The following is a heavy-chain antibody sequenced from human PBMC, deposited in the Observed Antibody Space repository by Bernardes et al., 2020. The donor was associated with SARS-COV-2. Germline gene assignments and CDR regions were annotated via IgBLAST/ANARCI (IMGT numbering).Heavy chain of an antibody. Sequence: GGSLRLSCAASGFIFSNSAMSWVRQPPGRGLEWVSTIDRSAGSTYFADSVKGRFTITRDNSKNTLYLQMNSLRAEDTAIYYCAKGGRVVLPSANFDYWGQGTLVTVSS. CDR2: IDRSAGST. D-gene: IGHD2-2*01. CDR3: AKGGRVVLPSANFDY. V-gene: IGHV3-23*01. J-gene: IGHJ4*02. CDR1: GFIFSNSA.